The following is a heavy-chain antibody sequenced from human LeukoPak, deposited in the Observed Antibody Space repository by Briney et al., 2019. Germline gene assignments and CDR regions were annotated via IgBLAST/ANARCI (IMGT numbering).Heavy chain of an antibody. D-gene: IGHD6-6*01. CDR2: IFYSGST. V-gene: IGHV4-59*08. Sequence: SENLSLTCTVSGGSISSYYWSWIRQPPGKGLEWIGYIFYSGSTNYNPSLKSRVTISVDTSKNQFSLKLSSVTAADTAVYYCARGGFEYSSSSPFDYWGQGTLVTVSS. CDR3: ARGGFEYSSSSPFDY. J-gene: IGHJ4*02. CDR1: GGSISSYY.